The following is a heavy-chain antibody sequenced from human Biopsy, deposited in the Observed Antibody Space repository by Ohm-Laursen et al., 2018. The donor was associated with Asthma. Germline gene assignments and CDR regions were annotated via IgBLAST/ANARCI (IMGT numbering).Heavy chain of an antibody. CDR2: ISKDASTQ. J-gene: IGHJ3*02. D-gene: IGHD1-1*01. CDR3: VRDGTDDAFDI. V-gene: IGHV3-30*01. Sequence: SLRLSCAASGFSFSNFAIHWVRQAPGKGLEWVGVISKDASTQDYADSVKGRYTMARDNSKNTLDLQMNSLREEDTAVYYCVRDGTDDAFDIWGQGTVVSVSS. CDR1: GFSFSNFA.